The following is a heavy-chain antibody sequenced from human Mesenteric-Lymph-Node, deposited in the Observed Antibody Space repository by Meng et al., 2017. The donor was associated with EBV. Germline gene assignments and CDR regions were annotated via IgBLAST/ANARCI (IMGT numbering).Heavy chain of an antibody. J-gene: IGHJ6*02. V-gene: IGHV1-69*01. Sequence: HVQLVQSWAEVKKPGSSVKVFCKASGGTFSTYAISWVRQAPGQGLEWMGGIIPIFATADYAQKFQGRLTISADESTSTAYMELKSLRSEDSAVYYCVKGALYFDSSFGDYYTMDVWGQGTTVTVSS. CDR1: GGTFSTYA. CDR3: VKGALYFDSSFGDYYTMDV. D-gene: IGHD3-16*01. CDR2: IIPIFATA.